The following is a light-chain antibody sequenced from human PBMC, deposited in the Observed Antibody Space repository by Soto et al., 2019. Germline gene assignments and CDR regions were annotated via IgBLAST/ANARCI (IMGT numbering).Light chain of an antibody. CDR3: QQYVTSSPRT. CDR2: GIS. Sequence: EIVLTQSPGTLSLSPGERATLSCRASHTISSSDLAWYQQQPGQAPRLLMYGISRRATGIPDRFSGSGSGTDFTLPITRLEPEDFAVYDCQQYVTSSPRTFGQGTKVEIK. V-gene: IGKV3-20*01. CDR1: HTISSSD. J-gene: IGKJ1*01.